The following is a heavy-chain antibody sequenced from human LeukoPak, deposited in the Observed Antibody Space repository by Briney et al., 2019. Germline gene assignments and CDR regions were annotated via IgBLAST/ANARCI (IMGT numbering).Heavy chain of an antibody. CDR2: IIPILGIA. D-gene: IGHD3-10*01. J-gene: IGHJ4*02. V-gene: IGHV1-69*04. CDR3: ARDGGFGELSYYFDY. CDR1: GGTFSSYA. Sequence: GASVKVSCEASGGTFSSYAISWVRQAPGQGLEWMGRIIPILGIANYAQKFQGRVTITADKSTSTAYMELSSLRSEDTAVYYCARDGGFGELSYYFDYWGQGTLVTVSS.